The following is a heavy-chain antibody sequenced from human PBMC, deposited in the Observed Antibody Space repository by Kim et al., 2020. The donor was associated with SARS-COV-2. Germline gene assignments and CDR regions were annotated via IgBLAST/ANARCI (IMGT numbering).Heavy chain of an antibody. J-gene: IGHJ4*02. Sequence: YNPSLKSRVTISVDTSKNQFSLKLSSVTAADTAVYYCARITMVRGVPEDYWGQGTLVTVSS. D-gene: IGHD3-10*01. V-gene: IGHV4-39*07. CDR3: ARITMVRGVPEDY.